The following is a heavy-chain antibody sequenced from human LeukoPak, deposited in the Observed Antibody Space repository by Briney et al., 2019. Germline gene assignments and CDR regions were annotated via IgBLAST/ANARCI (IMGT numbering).Heavy chain of an antibody. V-gene: IGHV4-39*07. Sequence: PSETLSLTCTVSGGSISSGSYYWSWLRQPPGKGREWIGSIYHSGSTYYNPSLKSRFTISVDTSKNQFSLKLSSVTAADTAVYYCAGPDFWSGYYTGASVDYWGQGTLVTVSS. CDR3: AGPDFWSGYYTGASVDY. CDR1: GGSISSGSYY. D-gene: IGHD3-3*01. J-gene: IGHJ4*02. CDR2: IYHSGST.